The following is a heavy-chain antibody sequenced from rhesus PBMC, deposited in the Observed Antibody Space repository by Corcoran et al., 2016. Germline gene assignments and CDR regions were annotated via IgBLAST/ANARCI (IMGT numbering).Heavy chain of an antibody. J-gene: IGHJ3*01. D-gene: IGHD6-25*01. CDR3: AKDKGYSGSWHAFDF. V-gene: IGHV3S5*01. CDR2: ISNGGGST. CDR1: GFTFSSYG. Sequence: EVQLVESGGGLVQPGGSLRLSCAASGFTFSSYGMSWVRQAQGKGVEWFSYISNGGGSTYYADSVKGRFTISRDNSKNTLSLQMNSLRAEDTAVYYCAKDKGYSGSWHAFDFWGQGLRVTVSS.